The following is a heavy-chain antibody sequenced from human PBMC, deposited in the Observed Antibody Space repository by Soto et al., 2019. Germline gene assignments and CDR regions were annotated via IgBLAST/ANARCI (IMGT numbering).Heavy chain of an antibody. CDR2: INPNSGGT. V-gene: IGHV1-2*02. Sequence: QVQLVQSGAEVKKPGASVKVSCKASGYTFTGYYMHWVRQAPGQGLEWMGWINPNSGGTNYAQKFQGRVTMTRDTSISTDYMELSRLNSDDTAVYYCARDSSGNGYNWFDPWGQGTLVTVSS. J-gene: IGHJ5*02. D-gene: IGHD1-1*01. CDR1: GYTFTGYY. CDR3: ARDSSGNGYNWFDP.